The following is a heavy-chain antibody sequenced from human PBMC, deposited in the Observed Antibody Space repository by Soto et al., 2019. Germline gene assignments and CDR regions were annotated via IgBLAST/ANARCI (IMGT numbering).Heavy chain of an antibody. V-gene: IGHV3-23*01. Sequence: EVQLLESGGGLVQPGGSLRLSCVASGFTFSRYIMSWVRQAPGKGLEWVSTINSNGGSTYYADSVKGRFTVSRDNSRNSLYLQMNSLRAEDTAVYYCARVPHLNYCSRTSCLYYCDYWRQGGLVTVSS. J-gene: IGHJ4*02. D-gene: IGHD2-2*01. CDR1: GFTFSRYI. CDR2: INSNGGST. CDR3: ARVPHLNYCSRTSCLYYCDY.